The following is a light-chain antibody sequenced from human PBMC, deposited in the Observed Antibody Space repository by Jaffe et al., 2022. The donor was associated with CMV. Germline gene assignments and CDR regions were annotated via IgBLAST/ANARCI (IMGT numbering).Light chain of an antibody. J-gene: IGLJ2*01. Sequence: SYELTQPPSVSVSPGQTATITCSGDKLGNIYVSWYQQKAGQSPVMVIYQDSLRPSGIPERFSGSNSGNTATLTISGAQAMDEADFYCQAWDTTTAVFGGGTKLTVL. CDR3: QAWDTTTAV. V-gene: IGLV3-1*01. CDR2: QDS. CDR1: KLGNIY.